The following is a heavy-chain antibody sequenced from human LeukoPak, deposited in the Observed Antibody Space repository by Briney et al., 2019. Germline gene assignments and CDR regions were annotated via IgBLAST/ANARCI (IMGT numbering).Heavy chain of an antibody. CDR3: ARVITMIVVVTRNDAFDI. D-gene: IGHD3-22*01. CDR2: ISAYNGNT. V-gene: IGHV1-18*01. CDR1: GYTFISYG. J-gene: IGHJ3*02. Sequence: GASVKVSCKASGYTFISYGISWVRQAPGQGLEWMGWISAYNGNTNYAQKLQGRVTMTTDTSTSTAYMELRSLRSDDTAVYYCARVITMIVVVTRNDAFDIWGQGTMVTVSS.